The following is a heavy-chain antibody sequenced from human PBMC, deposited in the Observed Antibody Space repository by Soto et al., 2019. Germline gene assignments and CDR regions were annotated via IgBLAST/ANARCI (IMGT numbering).Heavy chain of an antibody. CDR3: ATTIIRYFFDN. CDR2: LSSDGGDT. V-gene: IGHV3-23*01. D-gene: IGHD3-9*01. CDR1: GFTITNYA. J-gene: IGHJ4*02. Sequence: EVQLLESGGDLVQPGGSLRLSCAGSGFTITNYAMTWVRQAPGKGLEWVSLLSSDGGDTYYADSVKGRVTISRDTSKNTLYLQINSLRAEDKAVYYCATTIIRYFFDNWGQGTLVTVSS.